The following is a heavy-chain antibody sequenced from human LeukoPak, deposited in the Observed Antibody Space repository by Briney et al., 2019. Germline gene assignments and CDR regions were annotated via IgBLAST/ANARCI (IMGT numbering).Heavy chain of an antibody. Sequence: ASVKVSCKVSGYTLTELSMHWVRQAPGKGLEWMGGFDPEDGETIYAQKFQGRVTMTEDESTSTAYMELSSLRSEDTAVYYCASDPSTGTTGGYWGQGTLVTVSS. CDR2: FDPEDGET. CDR1: GYTLTELS. J-gene: IGHJ4*02. D-gene: IGHD1-1*01. V-gene: IGHV1-24*01. CDR3: ASDPSTGTTGGY.